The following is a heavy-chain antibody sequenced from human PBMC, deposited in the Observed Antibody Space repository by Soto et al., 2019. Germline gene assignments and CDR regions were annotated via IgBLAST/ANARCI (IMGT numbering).Heavy chain of an antibody. D-gene: IGHD6-13*01. J-gene: IGHJ3*01. CDR3: ARSPCWYALDF. CDR1: GYTFTTNA. Sequence: ASVKVSCKASGYTFTTNAIHWVRQAPGQRLEWMGWIDTGKDYIRYSQKFQGRVTFAGDTSASTVYMELSSLTSEDAAVYYSARSPCWYALDFWGEGTMVTVSS. V-gene: IGHV1-3*04. CDR2: IDTGKDYI.